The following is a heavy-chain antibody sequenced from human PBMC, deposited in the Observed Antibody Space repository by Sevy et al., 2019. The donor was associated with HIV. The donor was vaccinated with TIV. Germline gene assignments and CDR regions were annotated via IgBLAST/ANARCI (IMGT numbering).Heavy chain of an antibody. CDR1: GGTFSSYA. D-gene: IGHD3-22*01. J-gene: IGHJ3*02. CDR2: IIPIFGTA. V-gene: IGHV1-69*13. Sequence: ASVKVSCKASGGTFSSYAISWVRQAPGQGLEWMGGIIPIFGTANYAQKFQGRVTITADESTGTAYMELSSLRSEDTAVYYCAREDSSAEDSSGYAIWGQGTMVTVSS. CDR3: AREDSSAEDSSGYAI.